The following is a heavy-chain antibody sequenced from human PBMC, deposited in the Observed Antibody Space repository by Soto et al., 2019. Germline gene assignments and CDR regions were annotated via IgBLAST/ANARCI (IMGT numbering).Heavy chain of an antibody. CDR1: GFTFSSYA. Sequence: QVQLVESGGGVVQPGRSLRLSCAASGFTFSSYAMHWVRQAPGKGLEWVAVISYDGSNKYYADSVKGRFTISRDNSKNTLYLQMSSLRAEDTAVYYCARTGGYSYGYGVETYYYYYGMDVWGQGTTVTVSS. D-gene: IGHD5-18*01. CDR2: ISYDGSNK. J-gene: IGHJ6*02. CDR3: ARTGGYSYGYGVETYYYYYGMDV. V-gene: IGHV3-30-3*01.